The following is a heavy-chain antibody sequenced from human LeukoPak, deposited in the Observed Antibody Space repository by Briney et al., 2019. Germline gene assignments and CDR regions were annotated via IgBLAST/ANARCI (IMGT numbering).Heavy chain of an antibody. CDR1: GFTFSTYS. D-gene: IGHD3-10*01. CDR3: ARELWFGRTADLGY. J-gene: IGHJ4*02. V-gene: IGHV3-48*04. CDR2: ISSSSSTI. Sequence: PGGSLRLSCAASGFTFSTYSMHWVRQAPGKGLEWVSYISSSSSTIYYADSVKGRFTITRDNAKNSLYLQMNSLRAEDTAVYYCARELWFGRTADLGYWGQGTLVTVSS.